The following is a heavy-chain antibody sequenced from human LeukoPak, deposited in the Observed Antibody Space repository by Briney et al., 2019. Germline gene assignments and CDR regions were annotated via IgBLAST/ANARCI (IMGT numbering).Heavy chain of an antibody. J-gene: IGHJ4*02. D-gene: IGHD1-1*01. V-gene: IGHV3-33*01. CDR2: IWYDGSNQ. CDR1: GFTFNSYG. Sequence: GRSLRLSCAASGFTFNSYGMHWVRQAPGKGLEWVAVIWYDGSNQYYADSVKGRFTISRDNSKNTLYLQMNSLRVEDTAVYYCARDPGGNYFDYWGQGTLVTVSS. CDR3: ARDPGGNYFDY.